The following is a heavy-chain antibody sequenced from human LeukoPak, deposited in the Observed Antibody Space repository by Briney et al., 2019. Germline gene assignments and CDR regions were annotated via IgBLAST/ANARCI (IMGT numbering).Heavy chain of an antibody. V-gene: IGHV1-69*13. J-gene: IGHJ5*02. CDR2: IIPIFGTA. D-gene: IGHD6-13*01. Sequence: SVKVSCKASGGTFSSYAISWVRQAPGQGLEWMGGIIPIFGTANYAQKFQGRVTITADESTSTAYMELSSLRSEDTAVYYCASQQQLVRGWFDPWGQGTPVTVSS. CDR3: ASQQQLVRGWFDP. CDR1: GGTFSSYA.